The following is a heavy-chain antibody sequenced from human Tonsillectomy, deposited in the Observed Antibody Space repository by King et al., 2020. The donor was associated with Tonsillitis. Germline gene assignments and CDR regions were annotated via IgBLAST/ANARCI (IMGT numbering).Heavy chain of an antibody. Sequence: VQLVESGGGLVKPGGSLRLSCAASGFTFSSYSMNWVRQAPGKGLEWVASISSSSSYIYYADSVKGRFTISRDNAKNSLYLQMNSLRAEDTAVYYCAAVPAYSSHSHFHHWGQGTLVPVSS. CDR1: GFTFSSYS. V-gene: IGHV3-21*01. CDR2: ISSSSSYI. J-gene: IGHJ4*02. CDR3: AAVPAYSSHSHFHH. D-gene: IGHD6-13*01.